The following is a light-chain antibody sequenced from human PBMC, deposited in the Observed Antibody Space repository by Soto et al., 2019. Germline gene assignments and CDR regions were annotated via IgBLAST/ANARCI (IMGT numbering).Light chain of an antibody. CDR2: DAS. CDR1: QSVSSY. V-gene: IGKV3-20*01. CDR3: QQYDSSPPIT. Sequence: IVLTQSPATLSLSPGERATLSCRASQSVSSYLAWYQQKPGQAPRLLIYDASNRATGIPARFSGSGSGTDFTLTISRLEPEDSAVYYCQQYDSSPPITFGQGTRLEIK. J-gene: IGKJ5*01.